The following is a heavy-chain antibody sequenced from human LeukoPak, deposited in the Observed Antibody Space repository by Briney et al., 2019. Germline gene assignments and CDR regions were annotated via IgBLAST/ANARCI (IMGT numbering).Heavy chain of an antibody. Sequence: GALVKVSCKASGYTFTSYDINWVRQATGQGLEWMGWMNPNSGNTGYAQKFQGRVTMTRNNSISTAYIELSSLRSEDTAVYYCARAYGSGSSDYSSGWYWGTYYYYYMDVWGKGTTVTISS. D-gene: IGHD6-19*01. J-gene: IGHJ6*03. CDR1: GYTFTSYD. CDR2: MNPNSGNT. CDR3: ARAYGSGSSDYSSGWYWGTYYYYYMDV. V-gene: IGHV1-8*01.